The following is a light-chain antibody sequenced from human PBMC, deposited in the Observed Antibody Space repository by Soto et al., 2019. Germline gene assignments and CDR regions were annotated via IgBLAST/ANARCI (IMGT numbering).Light chain of an antibody. CDR2: KAS. CDR3: QQYNNEWT. CDR1: QSISSW. Sequence: DVQMTQSPSTLSAFVGDRVTITCRASQSISSWLAWYQQKPGKAPKLLIYKASSLESGVPSRFSGSGSGTEFTLTISSLQPDDFATYYCQQYNNEWTFGQGTKVEIK. V-gene: IGKV1-5*03. J-gene: IGKJ1*01.